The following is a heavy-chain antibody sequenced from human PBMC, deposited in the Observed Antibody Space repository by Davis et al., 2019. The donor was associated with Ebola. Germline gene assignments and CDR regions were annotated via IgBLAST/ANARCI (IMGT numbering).Heavy chain of an antibody. J-gene: IGHJ5*02. Sequence: MPSETLSLTCAVYGGSFSGYYWSWIRQPPGKGLEWIGEINHSGSTNYNPSLKSRVTISVDRSKNQFSLKLSSVTAADTAVYYCAGCSSGWFDPWGQGTLVTVSS. CDR2: INHSGST. D-gene: IGHD6-19*01. V-gene: IGHV4-34*01. CDR3: AGCSSGWFDP. CDR1: GGSFSGYY.